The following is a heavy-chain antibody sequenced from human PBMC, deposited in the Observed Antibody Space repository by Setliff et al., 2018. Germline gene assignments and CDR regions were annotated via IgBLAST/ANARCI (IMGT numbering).Heavy chain of an antibody. CDR2: IYHSGST. CDR3: ARSAGYSSSWYNYYYGMDV. Sequence: SETLSLTCAVSGYSISSGYHWGWIRQPPGKGLEWIGSIYHSGSTYYNPSLKSRVTISVDTSKNQFSLKLSSVTAADTAVYYCARSAGYSSSWYNYYYGMDVWGQGTTVTVSS. J-gene: IGHJ6*02. V-gene: IGHV4-38-2*01. CDR1: GYSISSGYH. D-gene: IGHD6-13*01.